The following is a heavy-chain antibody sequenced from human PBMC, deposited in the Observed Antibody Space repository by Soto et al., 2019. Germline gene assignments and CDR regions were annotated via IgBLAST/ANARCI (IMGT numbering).Heavy chain of an antibody. CDR3: AREGGHGVDS. D-gene: IGHD3-16*01. CDR1: GGSISNVNYY. CDR2: IYYSGGT. V-gene: IGHV4-31*03. Sequence: QMQLQESGPGLVKPSQTLSLTCNVSGGSISNVNYYWSWIRHVPGKGLEWVGYIYYSGGTHYNPSLKRRLTISVDTSQNQFSLKLNSVTAADTAVYYCAREGGHGVDSWGQGALVTVSS. J-gene: IGHJ4*02.